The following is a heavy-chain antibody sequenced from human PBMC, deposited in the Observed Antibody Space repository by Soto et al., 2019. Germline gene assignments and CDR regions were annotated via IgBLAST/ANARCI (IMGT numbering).Heavy chain of an antibody. D-gene: IGHD6-19*01. J-gene: IGHJ4*02. V-gene: IGHV1-3*01. CDR3: AGELGGRSDY. Sequence: QVQLVQSGAEVKKPGASVKDSCKASGYTFTSYAIHWVRQAPGQRLEWMGWINAGTGNTKYSQKFQDRVAITRHTSACTAYMQVRGLRSEDAAEYCCAGELGGRSDYWGQGTGVTVS. CDR2: INAGTGNT. CDR1: GYTFTSYA.